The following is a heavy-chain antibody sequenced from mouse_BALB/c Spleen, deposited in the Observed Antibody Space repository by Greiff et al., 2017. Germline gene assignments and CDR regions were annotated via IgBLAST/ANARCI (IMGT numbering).Heavy chain of an antibody. CDR3: ARHGNYHLYAMDY. D-gene: IGHD2-1*01. V-gene: IGHV5-12-1*01. CDR2: ISSGGGST. CDR1: GFAFSSYD. Sequence: EVQLVESGGGLVKPGGSLKLSCAASGFAFSSYDMSWVRQTPEKRLEWVAYISSGGGSTYYPDTVEGRFTISRDNAKNTLYLQMSSLKSEDTAMYYCARHGNYHLYAMDYWGQGTSVTVSS. J-gene: IGHJ4*01.